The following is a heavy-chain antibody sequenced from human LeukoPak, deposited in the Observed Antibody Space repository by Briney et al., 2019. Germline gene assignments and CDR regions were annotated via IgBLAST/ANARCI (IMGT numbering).Heavy chain of an antibody. CDR2: IYYSGST. Sequence: TSETLSLTRTVSGGSISSSSYYWGWIRQPPGKGLEWIGSIYYSGSTYYNPSLKSRVTISVDTSKNQFSLKLSSVTAADTAVYYCARIFSDSSSWYHRFYYLDYWGQGTLVTVSS. D-gene: IGHD6-13*01. J-gene: IGHJ4*02. CDR3: ARIFSDSSSWYHRFYYLDY. CDR1: GGSISSSSYY. V-gene: IGHV4-39*07.